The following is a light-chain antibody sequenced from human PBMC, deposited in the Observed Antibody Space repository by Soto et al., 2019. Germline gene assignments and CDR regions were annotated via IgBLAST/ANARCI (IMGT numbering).Light chain of an antibody. CDR1: QTMSSY. CDR2: VAS. J-gene: IGKJ1*01. CDR3: QQSYTSPPT. V-gene: IGKV1-39*01. Sequence: IEMTQSPSSLSASVLGTVTITFLESQTMSSYLNCHRQKPGKPPKLLIYVASSFRSGVPSRFSGSGFATDFTLTIGSLQPEDFATYYCQQSYTSPPTFCQGTKVDI.